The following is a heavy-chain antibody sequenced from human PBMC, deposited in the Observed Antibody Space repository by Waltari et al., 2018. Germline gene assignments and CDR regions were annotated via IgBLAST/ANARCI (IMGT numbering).Heavy chain of an antibody. CDR2: IYASGST. J-gene: IGHJ3*02. V-gene: IGHV4-4*07. D-gene: IGHD2-2*01. CDR1: GGSISSYY. Sequence: QVQLQESGPGLVKPSETLSLTCTVSGGSISSYYWRWVRRPAGKGLEWIWRIYASGSTNYNPSLRSRVTMSVDTSKNHFSLRLTSVTAADTAVYYCARDRCNSTSCLSRGAFDIWGQGTMVTVSS. CDR3: ARDRCNSTSCLSRGAFDI.